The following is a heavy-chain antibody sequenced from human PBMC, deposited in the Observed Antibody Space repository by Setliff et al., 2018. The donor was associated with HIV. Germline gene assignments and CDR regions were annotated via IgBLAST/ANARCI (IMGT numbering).Heavy chain of an antibody. V-gene: IGHV4-39*07. D-gene: IGHD2-15*01. CDR1: GGSIRSYY. Sequence: PSETLSLTCTVSGGSIRSYYWGWIRQPPGKGLEWIGSIYYSGNPFYNPSLRSRVTISLDTSKNQFSLKLSSVTAADTAVYYCARDSVAATFNYYGMDVWGQGTTVTVSS. CDR2: IYYSGNP. CDR3: ARDSVAATFNYYGMDV. J-gene: IGHJ6*02.